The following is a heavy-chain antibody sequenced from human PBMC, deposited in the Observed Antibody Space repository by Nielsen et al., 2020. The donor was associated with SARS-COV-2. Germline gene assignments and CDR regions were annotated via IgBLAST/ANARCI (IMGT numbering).Heavy chain of an antibody. J-gene: IGHJ6*03. D-gene: IGHD4-11*01. CDR2: ISDTSSHT. CDR3: ASTTSQYYYHMDV. CDR1: GFIFSNYP. Sequence: GESLKISCAASGFIFSNYPFHWVRQAPGKGLEWVSDISDTSSHTYYADSVKGRFTISRDNAENSLYLQMNSLRAEDTAVYYCASTTSQYYYHMDVWGKGTTVTVSS. V-gene: IGHV3-21*01.